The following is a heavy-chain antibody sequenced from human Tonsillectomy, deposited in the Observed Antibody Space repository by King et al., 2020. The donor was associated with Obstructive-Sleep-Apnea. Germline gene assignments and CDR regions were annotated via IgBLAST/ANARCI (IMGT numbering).Heavy chain of an antibody. Sequence: LQLQESGPGLVKPSETLSLTCTVSGGSISSSSYYWGWIRQPPGKGLEWIGSINYSGSTYYNPSLRSRVTISVDTSKNRLSLRLTSVTAADTAVYYCARLDFEYSYQYGMDVWGQGTTVTVSS. V-gene: IGHV4-39*07. CDR2: INYSGST. D-gene: IGHD2-2*03. CDR3: ARLDFEYSYQYGMDV. CDR1: GGSISSSSYY. J-gene: IGHJ6*02.